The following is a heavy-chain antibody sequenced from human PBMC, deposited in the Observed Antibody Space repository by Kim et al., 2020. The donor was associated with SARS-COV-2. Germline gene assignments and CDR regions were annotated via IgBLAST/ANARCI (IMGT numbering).Heavy chain of an antibody. CDR1: GFTFSSYG. CDR3: ARELAQDLSFDY. D-gene: IGHD3-3*02. J-gene: IGHJ4*02. V-gene: IGHV3-33*01. CDR2: IWYDGSNK. Sequence: GGSLRLSCAASGFTFSSYGMHWVRQAPGKGLEWVAVIWYDGSNKYYADSVKGRFTISRDNSKNTLYLQMNSLRAEDTAVYYCARELAQDLSFDYWGQGTLVTVSS.